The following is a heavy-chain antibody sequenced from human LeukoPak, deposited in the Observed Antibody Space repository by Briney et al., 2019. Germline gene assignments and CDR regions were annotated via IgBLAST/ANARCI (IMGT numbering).Heavy chain of an antibody. Sequence: GGSLRLSCAASGFTFSSYAMSWVRQAPGKGLEWVASISGSGDDPSYADSVKGRFTISRDNSRNTLYLQMNSLRAEDTAVYYCAKQFVDIWGQGTLVTVSS. CDR1: GFTFSSYA. CDR3: AKQFVDI. J-gene: IGHJ5*02. CDR2: ISGSGDDP. D-gene: IGHD5-24*01. V-gene: IGHV3-23*01.